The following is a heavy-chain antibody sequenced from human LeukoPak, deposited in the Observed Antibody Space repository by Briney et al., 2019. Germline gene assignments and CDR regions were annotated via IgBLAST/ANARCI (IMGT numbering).Heavy chain of an antibody. CDR3: ARHSRYCSGGSCLDY. J-gene: IGHJ4*02. V-gene: IGHV4-39*01. Sequence: PSETLSLTCTVSGGSISSSSYYWGWIRQPPGKGLEWIGSIYYSGSTYYNPSLKSRVTISVDTSKNQFSLKLSSVTAADTAAYYCARHSRYCSGGSCLDYWGQGTLVTVSS. CDR2: IYYSGST. CDR1: GGSISSSSYY. D-gene: IGHD2-15*01.